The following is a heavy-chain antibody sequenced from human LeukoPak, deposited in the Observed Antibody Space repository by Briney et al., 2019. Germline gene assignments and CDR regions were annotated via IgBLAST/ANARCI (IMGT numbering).Heavy chain of an antibody. CDR1: GGSFSGYY. D-gene: IGHD5-18*01. V-gene: IGHV4-34*01. J-gene: IGHJ4*02. CDR2: INHSGST. Sequence: PSETLSLTCAVYGGSFSGYYWSWIRQPPGKGLEWIGEINHSGSTNYNPSLKSRVTISVDTSKNQFSLKLSSVTAADTAVYYCARRARGYSYGYEDYWGQGTLVTVSS. CDR3: ARRARGYSYGYEDY.